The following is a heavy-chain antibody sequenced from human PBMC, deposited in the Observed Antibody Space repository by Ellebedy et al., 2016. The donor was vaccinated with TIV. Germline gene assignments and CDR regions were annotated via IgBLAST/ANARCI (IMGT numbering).Heavy chain of an antibody. CDR1: GYTFTSYA. CDR2: ISAYNGNT. Sequence: AASVKVSCKASGYTFTSYAMHWVRQAPGQRLEWMGWISAYNGNTNYAQKLQGRVTMTTDTSTSTAYMELRSLRSDDTAVYYCASGGRGSYLGYWGQGTLVTVSS. CDR3: ASGGRGSYLGY. J-gene: IGHJ4*02. V-gene: IGHV1-18*01. D-gene: IGHD1-26*01.